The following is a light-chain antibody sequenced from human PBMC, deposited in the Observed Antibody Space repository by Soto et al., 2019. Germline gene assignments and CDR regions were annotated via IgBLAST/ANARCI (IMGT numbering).Light chain of an antibody. CDR1: QTISSW. J-gene: IGKJ1*01. Sequence: DIQMTQSPSTLSGSVGDRVTITFRASQTISSWLAWYQQKPGKAPNLLIHKASHLESGVPSRFSGSGSGTEFTLTISSLQPGDYATYYCQHYNSYPWTFGQGTKVDIK. V-gene: IGKV1-5*03. CDR2: KAS. CDR3: QHYNSYPWT.